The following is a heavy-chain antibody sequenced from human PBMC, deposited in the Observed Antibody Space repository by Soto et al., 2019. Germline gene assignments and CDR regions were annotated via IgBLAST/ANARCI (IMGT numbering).Heavy chain of an antibody. Sequence: PSQTLSLTCAISGDSVSSNSAAWNWIRQSPSRGLEWLGRTYYRSKWYNDYAVSVKSRITINPDTCKNQFSLQLNSVTPEDTAVYYCARVDLHVFGYGGNRRGAFDIWGQGTMVTVAS. V-gene: IGHV6-1*01. J-gene: IGHJ3*02. CDR3: ARVDLHVFGYGGNRRGAFDI. D-gene: IGHD4-17*01. CDR2: TYYRSKWYN. CDR1: GDSVSSNSAA.